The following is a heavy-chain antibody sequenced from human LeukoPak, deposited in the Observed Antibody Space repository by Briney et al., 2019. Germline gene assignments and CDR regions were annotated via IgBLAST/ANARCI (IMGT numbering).Heavy chain of an antibody. D-gene: IGHD3-3*01. CDR1: GGSISSYY. CDR2: IYYSGST. V-gene: IGHV4-59*01. Sequence: SETLSLTCTASGGSISSYYWSWIRQPPGKGLEWIGYIYYSGSTNYNPSLKSRVTISVDTSKNQFSLKLSSVTAADTAVYYCARDSHDFWYFDLWGRGTLVTVSS. J-gene: IGHJ2*01. CDR3: ARDSHDFWYFDL.